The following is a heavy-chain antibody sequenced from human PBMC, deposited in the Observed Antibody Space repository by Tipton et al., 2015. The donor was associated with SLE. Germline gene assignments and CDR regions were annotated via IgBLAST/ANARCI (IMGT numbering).Heavy chain of an antibody. CDR1: GDSISSGGYY. V-gene: IGHV4-31*03. J-gene: IGHJ6*02. CDR2: IHYRRNT. CDR3: ARDRIPVYSGSYLAGFYYGMDV. Sequence: TLSLTCTVSGDSISSGGYYWSWIRQHPGKGLEYIGYIHYRRNTYYNPSLRSRVFISVDTSKNQFSLELSSVTAADTAVYYCARDRIPVYSGSYLAGFYYGMDVWGQGTAVTFSS. D-gene: IGHD1-26*01.